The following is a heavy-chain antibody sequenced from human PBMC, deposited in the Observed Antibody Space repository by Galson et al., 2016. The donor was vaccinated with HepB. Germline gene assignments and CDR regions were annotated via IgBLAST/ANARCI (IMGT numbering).Heavy chain of an antibody. V-gene: IGHV1-3*01. CDR1: GYTFKNYA. D-gene: IGHD5-18*01. CDR2: INAGNGNT. J-gene: IGHJ6*02. Sequence: SVKVSCKASGYTFKNYAVHWVRQAPGQGLEWMGWINAGNGNTKYSHKFQGTVAFTRDASASTAYMELSNLRSQDTAEYYCARSYTYGPFYGLDVWGQGTTVTV. CDR3: ARSYTYGPFYGLDV.